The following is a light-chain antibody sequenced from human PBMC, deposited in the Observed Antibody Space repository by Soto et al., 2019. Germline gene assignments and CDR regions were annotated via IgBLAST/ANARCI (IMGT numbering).Light chain of an antibody. CDR1: QSVSSY. V-gene: IGKV3-11*01. CDR3: QQRSHWPRT. Sequence: IVMTQSPATLSVSPGERATLSCRASQSVSSYLAWYQQRPGQAPRLLIFDTSNRATDIPARFSGSGSGTDFTLTISGLEPEDFAVYYCQQRSHWPRTFGQGTKVDIK. J-gene: IGKJ1*01. CDR2: DTS.